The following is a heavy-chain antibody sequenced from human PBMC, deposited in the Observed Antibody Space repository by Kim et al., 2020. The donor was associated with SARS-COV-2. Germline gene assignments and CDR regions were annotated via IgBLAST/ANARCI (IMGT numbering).Heavy chain of an antibody. CDR1: GFTFSSYA. CDR3: AKTNWFGPLVAGSGYSPFDY. Sequence: GGSLRLSCAASGFTFSSYAMSWVRQAPGKGLEWVSAISGSGGSTYYADSVKGRFTISRDNSKNTLYLQMNSLRAEDTAVYYCAKTNWFGPLVAGSGYSPFDYWGQGTLVTVSS. J-gene: IGHJ4*02. D-gene: IGHD3-22*01. CDR2: ISGSGGST. V-gene: IGHV3-23*01.